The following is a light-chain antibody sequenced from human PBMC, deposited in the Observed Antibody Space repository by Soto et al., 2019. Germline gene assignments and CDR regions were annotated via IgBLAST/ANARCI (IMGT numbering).Light chain of an antibody. Sequence: EIVMTQSPATLSVSPGERATLSCRAGQSVSSRLAWYQQKPGRAPRLLIYGASIRATGIPARFSGSGSGTEFTLTISSLQSEDFAVYYCQQYNDWPPYTFGQGTKLEIK. J-gene: IGKJ2*01. V-gene: IGKV3-15*01. CDR2: GAS. CDR1: QSVSSR. CDR3: QQYNDWPPYT.